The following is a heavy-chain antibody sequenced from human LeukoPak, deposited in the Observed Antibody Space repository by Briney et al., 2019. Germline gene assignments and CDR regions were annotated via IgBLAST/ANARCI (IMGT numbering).Heavy chain of an antibody. D-gene: IGHD6-6*01. J-gene: IGHJ4*02. CDR1: GFTFSSYG. CDR2: IWYGGSNK. V-gene: IGHV3-30*18. CDR3: AKGRIEYSSSSEDFDY. Sequence: GRSLRLSCAASGFTFSSYGMHWVRQAPGKGLEWVAVIWYGGSNKYYADSVKGRFTIPRDNSKNTLYLQMNSLRAEDTAVYYCAKGRIEYSSSSEDFDYWGQGTLVTVSS.